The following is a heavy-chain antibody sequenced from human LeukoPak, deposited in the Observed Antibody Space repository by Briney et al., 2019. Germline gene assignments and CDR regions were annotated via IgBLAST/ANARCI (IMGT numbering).Heavy chain of an antibody. J-gene: IGHJ6*02. CDR2: ISAYNGNT. CDR1: GYTFTSYG. V-gene: IGHV1-18*01. Sequence: GASAKVSCKASGYTFTSYGISWVRQAPGQGLEWMGWISAYNGNTNYAQKLQGRVTMTTDTSTSTAYMELRSLRSDDTAVYYCARDSIAAPVDYYYGMDVWGQGTTVTVSS. D-gene: IGHD6-6*01. CDR3: ARDSIAAPVDYYYGMDV.